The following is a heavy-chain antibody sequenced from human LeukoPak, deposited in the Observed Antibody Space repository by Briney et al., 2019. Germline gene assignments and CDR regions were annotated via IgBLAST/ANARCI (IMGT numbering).Heavy chain of an antibody. CDR1: GFTFSSYA. CDR2: ISYDGSNK. CDR3: ARDRGGRSGNRNDVVDY. V-gene: IGHV3-30-3*01. J-gene: IGHJ4*02. Sequence: GGSLRLSCAASGFTFSSYAMHWVRQAPGKGLEWVAVISYDGSNKYYADSVKGRFTISRDNSKNTLYLQMNSLRAEDTAVYYCARDRGGRSGNRNDVVDYWGQGTLVTVSS. D-gene: IGHD1-20*01.